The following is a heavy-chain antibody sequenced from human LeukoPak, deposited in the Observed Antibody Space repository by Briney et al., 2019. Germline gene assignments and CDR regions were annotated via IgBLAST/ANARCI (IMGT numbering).Heavy chain of an antibody. J-gene: IGHJ5*02. Sequence: SETLSLTCTVSGGSISSYYWSWIRQPPGKGLEWIGYIYYSGSTNYNPSLKSRVTISVDTSKNQFSLKLSSVTAADTAVYYCARDGGDYGDYEGWFDPWGQGTLVTVSS. D-gene: IGHD4-17*01. CDR3: ARDGGDYGDYEGWFDP. V-gene: IGHV4-59*01. CDR2: IYYSGST. CDR1: GGSISSYY.